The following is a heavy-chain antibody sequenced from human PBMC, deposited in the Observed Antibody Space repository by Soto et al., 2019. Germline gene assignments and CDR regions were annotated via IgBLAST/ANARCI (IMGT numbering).Heavy chain of an antibody. J-gene: IGHJ4*02. D-gene: IGHD5-12*01. Sequence: PGGSLRLSCAASGFTFSSYSMNWVRQAPGKGLEWVSYISSSSSTIYYADSVKGRFTISRDNAKNSLYLQMNSLRDEDTAVYYCARDSAVEMATTLPIDYWGQGTLVTVSS. CDR3: ARDSAVEMATTLPIDY. CDR1: GFTFSSYS. V-gene: IGHV3-48*02. CDR2: ISSSSSTI.